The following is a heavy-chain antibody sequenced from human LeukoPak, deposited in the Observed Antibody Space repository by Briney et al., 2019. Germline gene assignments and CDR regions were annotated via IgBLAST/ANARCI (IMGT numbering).Heavy chain of an antibody. J-gene: IGHJ4*02. CDR3: ARFRQSPCTGTNCYHYFDY. CDR2: IYPSDSDI. V-gene: IGHV5-51*01. D-gene: IGHD2-2*01. Sequence: GESLKISFKASGYSFTDSWIGWVRQMPGKGLEWMAIIYPSDSDIKYSPSFQGQVSISADKSISTTFLQWSGLKASDTAMYFCARFRQSPCTGTNCYHYFDYWGQGTLVTVSS. CDR1: GYSFTDSW.